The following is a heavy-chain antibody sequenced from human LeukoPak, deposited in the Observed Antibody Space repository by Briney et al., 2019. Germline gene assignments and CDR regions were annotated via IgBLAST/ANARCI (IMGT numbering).Heavy chain of an antibody. CDR2: ISAYNGNT. V-gene: IGHV1-18*01. D-gene: IGHD2-2*02. CDR3: ARPGADCGSAGCYTYPYYGLDV. CDR1: GYSFSGHG. Sequence: ASVKVFCKASGYSFSGHGITWVRQAPGQGLEWMGWISAYNGNTKYAQNLQGRVTMTTDISTSTAYMELRSLRSDDTAVYYCARPGADCGSAGCYTYPYYGLDVWGQGTTVTVSS. J-gene: IGHJ6*02.